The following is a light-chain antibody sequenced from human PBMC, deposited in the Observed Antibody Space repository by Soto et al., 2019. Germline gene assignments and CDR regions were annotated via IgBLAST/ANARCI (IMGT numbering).Light chain of an antibody. V-gene: IGKV1-27*01. J-gene: IGKJ3*01. Sequence: DIQMTQSPSSLSASVGHRVTITCRASQGIGNYLAWYQQKPGKVPKLLIYSASTLQSGVPSRFRGSGSGTDFTLTISGLQPEDVATYYCQKYNSAPKAFGPGTKVDIK. CDR2: SAS. CDR3: QKYNSAPKA. CDR1: QGIGNY.